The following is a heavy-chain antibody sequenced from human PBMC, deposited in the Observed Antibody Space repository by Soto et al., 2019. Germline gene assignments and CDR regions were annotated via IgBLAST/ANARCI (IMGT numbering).Heavy chain of an antibody. CDR2: ISWNSGSI. CDR1: GFTFDDYA. Sequence: GGSLRLSCAASGFTFDDYAMHWVRQAPGKGLEWVSGISWNSGSIGYADSVKGRFTISRDNAKNSLYLQMNSLRAEDTALYYCAKGSSYYDILTGYSYFDYWGQGTLVTVS. J-gene: IGHJ4*02. CDR3: AKGSSYYDILTGYSYFDY. D-gene: IGHD3-9*01. V-gene: IGHV3-9*01.